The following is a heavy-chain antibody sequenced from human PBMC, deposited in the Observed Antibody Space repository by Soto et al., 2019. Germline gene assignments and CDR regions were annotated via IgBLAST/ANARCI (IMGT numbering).Heavy chain of an antibody. CDR1: GYSISSGYY. Sequence: SETLSLTCAVSGYSISSGYYWGWIRQPPGKGLEWIGSIYHSGSTYYNPSLKSRVTISVDTSKNQFSLKLSSVTAADTAVYYCAREYSTLENDYWGQGTQVTVSS. CDR2: IYHSGST. V-gene: IGHV4-38-2*02. CDR3: AREYSTLENDY. D-gene: IGHD6-13*01. J-gene: IGHJ4*02.